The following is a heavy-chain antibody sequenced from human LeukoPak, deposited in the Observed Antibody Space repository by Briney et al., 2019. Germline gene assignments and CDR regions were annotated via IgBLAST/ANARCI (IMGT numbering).Heavy chain of an antibody. CDR2: IYYSGST. CDR1: GGSISSYY. CDR3: ARSEYSSSFDY. Sequence: SETLSLTCTVSGGSISSYYWSWIRQPPGKGLEWIGYIYYSGSTNYNPSLKSRVTISVDTSKKQFSLKLSSVTAADTAVYYCARSEYSSSFDYWGQGTLVTVSS. V-gene: IGHV4-59*12. J-gene: IGHJ4*02. D-gene: IGHD6-6*01.